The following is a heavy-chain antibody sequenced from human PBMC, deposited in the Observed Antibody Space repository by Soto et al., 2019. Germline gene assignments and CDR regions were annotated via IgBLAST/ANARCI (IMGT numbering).Heavy chain of an antibody. Sequence: SETLSLTCTVSGGSISSGGYYWSWIRQHPGKGLEWIGYIYYSGSTYYNPSLKSRVTISVDTFKNQFSLKLSSVTAADTALYYCARGTYYYGSGGYFDYWGQGTLVTVSS. V-gene: IGHV4-31*03. J-gene: IGHJ4*02. CDR1: GGSISSGGYY. D-gene: IGHD3-10*01. CDR2: IYYSGST. CDR3: ARGTYYYGSGGYFDY.